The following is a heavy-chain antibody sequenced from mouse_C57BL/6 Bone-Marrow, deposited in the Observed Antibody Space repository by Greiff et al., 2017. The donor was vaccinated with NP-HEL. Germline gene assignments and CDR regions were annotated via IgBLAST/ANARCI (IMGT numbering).Heavy chain of an antibody. CDR3: ARDSGDGFDC. D-gene: IGHD3-2*02. Sequence: QVQLQQPGTELVKPGASVKLSCKASGYTFTSYWMYWVKQRPGQGLDWIGNINPSNGATNYTEKFKSKATLTVDKSSSTAYMQLSSLTSEDSAVYYCARDSGDGFDCGGQGTTLTVTS. CDR1: GYTFTSYW. J-gene: IGHJ2*01. CDR2: INPSNGAT. V-gene: IGHV1-53*01.